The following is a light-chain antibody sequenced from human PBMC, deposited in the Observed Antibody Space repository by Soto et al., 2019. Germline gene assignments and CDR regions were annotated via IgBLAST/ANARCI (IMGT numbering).Light chain of an antibody. CDR1: QSVSTF. CDR2: GAS. CDR3: QQRGT. J-gene: IGKJ3*01. Sequence: EIVLTQSPATLSLSPGERATLSCRASQSVSTFLAWYQKKPGQPPRLLIYGASTRATGIPARFSGSGSGTDFTLTISSLEPEDLAVYYCQQRGTFGPGTKVDI. V-gene: IGKV3-11*01.